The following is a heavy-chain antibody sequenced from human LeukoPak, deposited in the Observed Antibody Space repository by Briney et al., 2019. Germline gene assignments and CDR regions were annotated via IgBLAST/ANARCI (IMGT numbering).Heavy chain of an antibody. D-gene: IGHD3-22*01. CDR1: GYTFTSYG. CDR3: ARDYIADDSSGYYYSWFDP. V-gene: IGHV1-18*01. CDR2: ISAYNGNT. Sequence: ASVKVSCKASGYTFTSYGISWVRQAPGQGLEWMGWISAYNGNTNYAQKLQGRGTMTTDTSTSTAYMELRSLRSDDTAVYYCARDYIADDSSGYYYSWFDPWGQGTLVTVSS. J-gene: IGHJ5*02.